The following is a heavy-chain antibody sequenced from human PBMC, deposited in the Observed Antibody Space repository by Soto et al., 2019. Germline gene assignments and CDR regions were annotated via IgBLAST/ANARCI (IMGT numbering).Heavy chain of an antibody. CDR1: GFTFSSYS. CDR2: ISSSSSYI. CDR3: ASNVIAAADLNWFDP. D-gene: IGHD6-13*01. Sequence: PVGSLRLSCASSGFTFSSYSMNCVRQAPGKGLEWVSSISSSSSYIYYADSVKGRFTISRDNAKNSLYLQMNSLRAEDTAVYYCASNVIAAADLNWFDPWCQGTPVTVSS. V-gene: IGHV3-21*01. J-gene: IGHJ5*02.